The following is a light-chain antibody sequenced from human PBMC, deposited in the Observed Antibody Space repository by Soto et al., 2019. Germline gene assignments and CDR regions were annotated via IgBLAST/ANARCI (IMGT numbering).Light chain of an antibody. CDR2: GAS. CDR1: QSVSSSY. V-gene: IGKV3-20*01. CDR3: QQYGSSPYT. J-gene: IGKJ2*01. Sequence: EIVLTQSPGTLSLSPGERATLSCRASQSVSSSYLAWYQQRPGQAPRLLMYGASSRATGIPDRFSGTGSGTDFTLTISRLEPEDFAVYYRQQYGSSPYTFGLGTKVDIK.